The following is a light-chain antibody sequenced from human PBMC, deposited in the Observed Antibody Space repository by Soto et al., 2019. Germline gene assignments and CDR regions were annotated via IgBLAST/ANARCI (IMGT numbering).Light chain of an antibody. CDR3: HQYGSSPRT. CDR2: GAS. J-gene: IGKJ1*01. CDR1: QSVSSNY. Sequence: EFVLTQSPGTLSLSPGERATLSCRASQSVSSNYLAWYQHKPGQAPRLLIYGASSRATGITDRFSGSGSGTDFTLTISRLEPEDFAVYYCHQYGSSPRTFGQGTKVEI. V-gene: IGKV3-20*01.